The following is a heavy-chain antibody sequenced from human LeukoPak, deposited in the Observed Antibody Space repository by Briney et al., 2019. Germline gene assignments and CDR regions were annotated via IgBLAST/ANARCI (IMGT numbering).Heavy chain of an antibody. CDR1: GGTFSSYA. V-gene: IGHV1-69*13. D-gene: IGHD6-19*01. CDR3: AREGGGMAVAGTFNSY. CDR2: IIPIFGTA. J-gene: IGHJ4*02. Sequence: VASVKASCKASGGTFSSYAISWVRQAPGQGLEWMGGIIPIFGTANYAQKFQGRVTITADESTSTAYMELSSLRSEDTAVYHCAREGGGMAVAGTFNSYWGQGTLVTVSS.